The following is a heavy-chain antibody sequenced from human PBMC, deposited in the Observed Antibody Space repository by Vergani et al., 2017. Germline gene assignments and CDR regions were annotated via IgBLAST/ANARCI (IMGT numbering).Heavy chain of an antibody. CDR2: IYYSGST. V-gene: IGHV4-39*07. D-gene: IGHD6-13*01. CDR1: GGSISSSSYY. Sequence: QLQLQESGPGLVKPSETLSLTCTVSGGSISSSSYYWGWIRQPPGKGLEWIGSIYYSGSTYYNPSLKSRVTISVDTSKNQFSLKLSSVTAADTAVYYCARDKVIAAAGTVFMDYYYYMDVWGKGTTVTVSS. J-gene: IGHJ6*03. CDR3: ARDKVIAAAGTVFMDYYYYMDV.